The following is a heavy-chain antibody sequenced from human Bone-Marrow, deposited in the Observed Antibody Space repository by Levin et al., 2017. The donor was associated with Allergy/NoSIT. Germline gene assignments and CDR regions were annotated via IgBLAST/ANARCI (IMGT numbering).Heavy chain of an antibody. V-gene: IGHV4-61*02. CDR2: TYITGTT. CDR3: ATEGWLVAGPFQH. J-gene: IGHJ1*01. Sequence: SETLSLTCTVSGGSISSGSYYWSWIRQPAGTGLEWIGRTYITGTTDYNPSLKSRVTISVDMYKNQFSLKMSSATVADTAVYYCATEGWLVAGPFQHWGRGALVTVSS. D-gene: IGHD6-19*01. CDR1: GGSISSGSYY.